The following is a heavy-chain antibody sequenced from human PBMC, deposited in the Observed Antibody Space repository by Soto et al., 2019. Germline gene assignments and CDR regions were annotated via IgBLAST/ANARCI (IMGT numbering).Heavy chain of an antibody. Sequence: GGSLRLSCAASGFTVSSNYMSWVRQAPGKGLEWVSVIYSGGSTYYADSVKGRFTISRDNFKNTLYLQMNSLRAEDTAVYYCARDAYYDFWSGYYAFDIWGQGTMVTVSS. CDR2: IYSGGST. D-gene: IGHD3-3*01. J-gene: IGHJ3*02. V-gene: IGHV3-66*01. CDR3: ARDAYYDFWSGYYAFDI. CDR1: GFTVSSNY.